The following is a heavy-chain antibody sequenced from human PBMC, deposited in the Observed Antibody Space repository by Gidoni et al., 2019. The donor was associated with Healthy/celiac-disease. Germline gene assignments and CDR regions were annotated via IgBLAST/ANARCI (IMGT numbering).Heavy chain of an antibody. J-gene: IGHJ4*02. Sequence: EVQLVESGGGLVKPGGSLRLSCEASGFTFSSYSMNWVRQAPGKGLEWVSSISSSSSYIYYADSVKGRFTISRDNAKNSLYLQMNSLRAEDTAVYYCARDLGYDFWSGYIFDYWGQGTLVTVSS. D-gene: IGHD3-3*01. V-gene: IGHV3-21*01. CDR3: ARDLGYDFWSGYIFDY. CDR2: ISSSSSYI. CDR1: GFTFSSYS.